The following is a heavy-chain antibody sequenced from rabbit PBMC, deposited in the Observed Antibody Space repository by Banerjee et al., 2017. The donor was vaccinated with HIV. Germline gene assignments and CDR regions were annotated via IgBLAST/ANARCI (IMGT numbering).Heavy chain of an antibody. J-gene: IGHJ4*01. V-gene: IGHV1S40*01. D-gene: IGHD6-1*01. CDR2: IVSGSGST. Sequence: QSLEESGGDLVKPEGSLTLTCKASGFDFSTYGVNWVRQAPGKGLEWIACIVSGSGSTYYPSWAKGRFTISSTSSTTVTLQMTSLTAADTATYFCARDGAGYAGYGYARLWGPGTLVTVS. CDR1: GFDFSTYG. CDR3: ARDGAGYAGYGYARL.